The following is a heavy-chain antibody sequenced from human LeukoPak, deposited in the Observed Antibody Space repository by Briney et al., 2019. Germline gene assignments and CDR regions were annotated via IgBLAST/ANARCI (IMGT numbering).Heavy chain of an antibody. CDR1: GFTFSNYW. V-gene: IGHV3-7*02. CDR2: VKPGGSEK. Sequence: GGSLRLSCAASGFTFSNYWMNWVRQAPGKGLEWVANVKPGGSEKYYVDSVKGRFTISRDNAKSSLYLQMNSLRAEDTAVYYCARPDCTGGNCYSYATYFFVYWGQGTLVTVSS. J-gene: IGHJ4*02. D-gene: IGHD2-15*01. CDR3: ARPDCTGGNCYSYATYFFVY.